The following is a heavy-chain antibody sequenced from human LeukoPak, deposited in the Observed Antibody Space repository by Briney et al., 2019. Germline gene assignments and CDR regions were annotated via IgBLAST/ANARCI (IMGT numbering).Heavy chain of an antibody. CDR3: AKVTPTFGGVIDNFDY. D-gene: IGHD3-16*02. CDR2: ISGSGGTT. Sequence: PGGSLRLSCAASGFTFSSYAMSWVRQAPGKGLEWVSGISGSGGTTYYADSVKGRFTISRDNSKNTLFLQMNSLRAEDTAVYYCAKVTPTFGGVIDNFDYWGRGTLVTVSS. J-gene: IGHJ4*02. CDR1: GFTFSSYA. V-gene: IGHV3-23*01.